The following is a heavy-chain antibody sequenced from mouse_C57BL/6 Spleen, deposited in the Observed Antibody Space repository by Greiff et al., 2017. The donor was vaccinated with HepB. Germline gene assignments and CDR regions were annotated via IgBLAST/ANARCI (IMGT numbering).Heavy chain of an antibody. CDR3: ARRQGAQANLFDY. V-gene: IGHV1-64*01. Sequence: QVQLKQPGAELVKPGASVKLSCKASGYTFTSYWMHWVKQRPGQGLEWIGMIHPNSGSTNYNEKFKSKATLTVDKSSSTAYMQLSSLTSEDSAVYDCARRQGAQANLFDYWGQGTTLTVSS. D-gene: IGHD3-2*02. CDR2: IHPNSGST. J-gene: IGHJ2*01. CDR1: GYTFTSYW.